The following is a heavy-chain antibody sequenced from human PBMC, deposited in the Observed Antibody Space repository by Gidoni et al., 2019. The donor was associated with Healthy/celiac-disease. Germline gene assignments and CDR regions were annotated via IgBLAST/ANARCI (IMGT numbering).Heavy chain of an antibody. J-gene: IGHJ6*02. CDR1: GFTFSSYD. Sequence: EVQLVESGGGLVQPGGSLRLSCAASGFTFSSYDMHWVRQATGKGLEWVSAIGTAGDTYYPGSVKGRFTISRENAKNSLYLQMNSLRAGDTAVYYCARVGTSYYGMDVWGQCHGHRLL. CDR2: IGTAGDT. D-gene: IGHD6-13*01. CDR3: ARVGTSYYGMDV. V-gene: IGHV3-13*01.